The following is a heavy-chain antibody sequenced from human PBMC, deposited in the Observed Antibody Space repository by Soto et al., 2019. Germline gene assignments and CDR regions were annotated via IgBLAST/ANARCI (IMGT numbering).Heavy chain of an antibody. D-gene: IGHD4-17*01. CDR1: GFTFSNHA. CDR2: ISGSGGSI. CDR3: AKGNYNYGDALDI. J-gene: IGHJ3*02. Sequence: VQLLESGGGLVQPGGSLRLSCAASGFTFSNHAMSWVRQAPRKGLEWVSAISGSGGSIFYADSVKGQFTISRDNSKNTLFLQINSLRAEDTAVYFCAKGNYNYGDALDIWGQGTMVTVSS. V-gene: IGHV3-23*01.